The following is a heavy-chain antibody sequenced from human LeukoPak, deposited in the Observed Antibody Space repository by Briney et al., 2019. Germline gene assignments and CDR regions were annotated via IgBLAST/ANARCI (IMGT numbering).Heavy chain of an antibody. CDR3: AREVRSSSWSRPPDT. V-gene: IGHV1-18*01. Sequence: ASVKVSCKASGYTFTSYGISWVRQAPGQGLEWMGWISAYNGNTNYAQKLQGRVTMTTDTSTSTAYMELRSLRSDDTAVYYCAREVRSSSWSRPPDTWGQGTLVTVSS. CDR1: GYTFTSYG. D-gene: IGHD6-13*01. CDR2: ISAYNGNT. J-gene: IGHJ5*02.